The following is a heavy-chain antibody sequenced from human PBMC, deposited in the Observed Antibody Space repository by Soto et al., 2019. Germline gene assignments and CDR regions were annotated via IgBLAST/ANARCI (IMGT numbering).Heavy chain of an antibody. Sequence: QLQLQESGPGLVKPSETLSLTCTVSGGSISRSSYYWGWIRQPPGKGLEWIGSIYYSGSTYYNPSLXSRVAIXXDTSKNQFSLKLSSVTAADTAVYYCARHDYGGFGLWGQGTLVTVSS. CDR1: GGSISRSSYY. D-gene: IGHD4-17*01. V-gene: IGHV4-39*01. CDR2: IYYSGST. J-gene: IGHJ4*02. CDR3: ARHDYGGFGL.